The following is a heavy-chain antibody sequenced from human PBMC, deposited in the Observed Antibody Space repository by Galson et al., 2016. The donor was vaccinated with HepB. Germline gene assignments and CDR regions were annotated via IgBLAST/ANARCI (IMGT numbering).Heavy chain of an antibody. Sequence: QSGAEVKKPGESLKISCKGSGCSFTSYWIGWVRQMPGKGLEWMGIIYPGDSATRYSPSFQGQVTISADKSINTAYLQWSRLRASDTAMYYCALYLDFLTGYGWWDYWGQGTLVTVSS. CDR1: GCSFTSYW. J-gene: IGHJ4*02. D-gene: IGHD3/OR15-3a*01. V-gene: IGHV5-51*01. CDR3: ALYLDFLTGYGWWDY. CDR2: IYPGDSAT.